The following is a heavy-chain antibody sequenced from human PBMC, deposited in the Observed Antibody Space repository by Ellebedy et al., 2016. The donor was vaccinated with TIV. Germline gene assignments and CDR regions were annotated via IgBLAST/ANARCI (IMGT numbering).Heavy chain of an antibody. V-gene: IGHV3-30*04. CDR2: ISYDGSNK. D-gene: IGHD2-15*01. J-gene: IGHJ4*02. Sequence: GESLKISXAVSGFSFRTYAMHWVRQAPGKGLEWVAVISYDGSNKYYADSVKGRFTISRDNSKNTMYLQMNSLRVEDTAVYYCASPSYCSGGTCTSLFDYWGQGTLVTVSS. CDR3: ASPSYCSGGTCTSLFDY. CDR1: GFSFRTYA.